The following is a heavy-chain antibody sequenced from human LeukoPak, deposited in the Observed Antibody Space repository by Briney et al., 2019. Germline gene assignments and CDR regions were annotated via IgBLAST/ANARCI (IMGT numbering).Heavy chain of an antibody. CDR1: GGSISSGSYY. CDR2: IYTSGST. CDR3: ATGGDLFDY. V-gene: IGHV4-61*02. D-gene: IGHD3-16*01. J-gene: IGHJ4*02. Sequence: SQTLSLTCTVSGGSISSGSYYWSWIRQPAGKGLEWIGRIYTSGSTNYNPSLKSRVTISVDTSKNQFSLKLSSVTAADPAVYYCATGGDLFDYWGQGTLVTVSS.